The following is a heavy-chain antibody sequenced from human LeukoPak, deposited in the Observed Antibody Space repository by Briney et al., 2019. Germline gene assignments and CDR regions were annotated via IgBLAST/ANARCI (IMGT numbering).Heavy chain of an antibody. D-gene: IGHD3-3*01. CDR1: GYTFTSYD. CDR2: VNPNSGNT. Sequence: ASVKVSCKASGYTFTSYDINWVRQAPGQGLEWMGWVNPNSGNTGYAQKFQGRVTITRNTSISTAYMELSSLRSEDTAVYYCARGLLRRGYDFWSGYYPGGYYYYMDVWGKGTTVTVSS. V-gene: IGHV1-8*03. J-gene: IGHJ6*03. CDR3: ARGLLRRGYDFWSGYYPGGYYYYMDV.